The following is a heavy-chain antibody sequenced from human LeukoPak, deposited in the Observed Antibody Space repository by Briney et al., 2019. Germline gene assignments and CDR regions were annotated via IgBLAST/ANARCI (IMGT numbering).Heavy chain of an antibody. J-gene: IGHJ4*02. V-gene: IGHV3-21*01. CDR2: ISSSSSYI. D-gene: IGHD1-26*01. Sequence: GGSLRLSCAASGFTFSSYSMNWVRQAPGKGLEWVSSISSSSSYIYYADSVKGRFTISRDNAEKSVYLQMNSLRAEDTAVYYCARDLPTGTYRAYFDNWGQGTLVTVSS. CDR1: GFTFSSYS. CDR3: ARDLPTGTYRAYFDN.